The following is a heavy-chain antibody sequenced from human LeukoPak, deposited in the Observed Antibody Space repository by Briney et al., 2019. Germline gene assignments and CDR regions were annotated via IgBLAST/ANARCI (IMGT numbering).Heavy chain of an antibody. Sequence: GGSLRLSCAASGSTFGSYWMHWVRQAPGKGRVWVSRINSDGSSTSYADSVEGRFTISRDNAKNTLYLQMNSLRAEDTAVYYCARAEYYYDSSGYYSPYFDYWGQGTLVTVSS. J-gene: IGHJ4*02. CDR2: INSDGSST. D-gene: IGHD3-22*01. CDR3: ARAEYYYDSSGYYSPYFDY. CDR1: GSTFGSYW. V-gene: IGHV3-74*01.